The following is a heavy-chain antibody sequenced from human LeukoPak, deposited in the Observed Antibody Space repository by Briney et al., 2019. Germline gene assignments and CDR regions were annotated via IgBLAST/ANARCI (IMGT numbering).Heavy chain of an antibody. CDR2: INHSGST. V-gene: IGHV4-34*01. CDR3: ARCNLGLFVY. J-gene: IGHJ4*02. Sequence: SETLSLTCAVYGGSFSGYYWSWIRQPPGKGLEWIGEINHSGSTNYNPSLKSRVPISVDTSKNQFSLKLSSVTAADTAVYYCARCNLGLFVYWGQGTLVTVCS. CDR1: GGSFSGYY. D-gene: IGHD7-27*01.